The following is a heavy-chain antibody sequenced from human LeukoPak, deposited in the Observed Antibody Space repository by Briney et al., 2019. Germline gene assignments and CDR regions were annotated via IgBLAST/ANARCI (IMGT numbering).Heavy chain of an antibody. V-gene: IGHV3-30*02. CDR3: AKIKVTAIPNDAFDI. Sequence: GGSLRLSCAASGFTFSSYGMHWVRQAPGKGLEWVAFIRYDGSNKYYADSVKGRFTISRDNAKNSLYLQMNSLRAEDTAVYYCAKIKVTAIPNDAFDIWGQGTMVTVSS. J-gene: IGHJ3*02. D-gene: IGHD2-21*02. CDR2: IRYDGSNK. CDR1: GFTFSSYG.